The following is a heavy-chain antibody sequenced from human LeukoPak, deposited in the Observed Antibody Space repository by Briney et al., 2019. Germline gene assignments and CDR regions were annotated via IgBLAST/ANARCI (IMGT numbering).Heavy chain of an antibody. CDR3: ARDRYLDSKSYYYYYMDV. J-gene: IGHJ6*03. CDR1: GFTFSSYE. Sequence: GGSLRLSCAASGFTFSSYEMNWVRQAPGKGLEWVSYISSSGSTIYYADSVKGRFTISRDNAKNSLYLQMNSLRAEDTAVYYCARDRYLDSKSYYYYYMDVWGKGTTVTISS. CDR2: ISSSGSTI. V-gene: IGHV3-48*03. D-gene: IGHD1-26*01.